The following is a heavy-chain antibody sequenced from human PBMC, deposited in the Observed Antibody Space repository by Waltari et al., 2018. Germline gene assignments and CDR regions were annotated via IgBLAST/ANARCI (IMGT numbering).Heavy chain of an antibody. J-gene: IGHJ4*02. V-gene: IGHV4-34*01. CDR2: INHSGST. CDR1: GGSFSGYY. D-gene: IGHD3-22*01. CDR3: ARGLGYYDSSGYRPFDY. Sequence: QVQLQQWGAGLLKPSETLSLTCAVYGGSFSGYYWRLIRQPPGKGLEWIGEINHSGSTNYNPSLKSRVTISVDTSKNQFSLKLSSVTAADTAVYYCARGLGYYDSSGYRPFDYWGQGTLVTVSS.